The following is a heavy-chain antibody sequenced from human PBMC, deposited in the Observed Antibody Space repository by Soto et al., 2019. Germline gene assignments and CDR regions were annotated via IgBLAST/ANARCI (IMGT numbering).Heavy chain of an antibody. J-gene: IGHJ4*02. CDR1: GDSVSSNSAA. CDR2: TYYRSKWYN. Sequence: SQTLSLTCAISGDSVSSNSAAWNWIRQSPSRGLEWLGRTYYRSKWYNDYAVSVKSRITINPDTSKNQFSLQLNSVTPEDTAVYYCARSPSVCGTNGVCYVPGSFDYRGQGTLVTVSS. CDR3: ARSPSVCGTNGVCYVPGSFDY. D-gene: IGHD2-8*01. V-gene: IGHV6-1*01.